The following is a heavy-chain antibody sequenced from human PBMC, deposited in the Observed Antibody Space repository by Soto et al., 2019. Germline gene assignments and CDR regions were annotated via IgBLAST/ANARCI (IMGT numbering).Heavy chain of an antibody. V-gene: IGHV1-69*12. CDR2: IIPIFGTA. CDR1: GGTFSSYA. D-gene: IGHD5-18*01. J-gene: IGHJ4*02. Sequence: QVQLVQSGAEVKKPGSSVKVSCKASGGTFSSYAISWVRQAPGQGLEWMGGIIPIFGTANYAQKFQGRVTITADEATSPAYMELSSMRSEDTAVYYCARAAQGDGYSICWGQGTLVTVSS. CDR3: ARAAQGDGYSIC.